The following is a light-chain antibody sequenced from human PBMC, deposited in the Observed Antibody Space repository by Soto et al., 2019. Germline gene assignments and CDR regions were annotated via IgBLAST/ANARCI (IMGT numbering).Light chain of an antibody. CDR3: CSYAGSRTHVL. Sequence: QSALTQPASVSGSPGQSITISCIGTSSDVGSYNLVSWYLQHPGKAPKVLIYEVSERPSGVSNRFSGSKSGNTASLTISGLQAEDEAEYYCCSYAGSRTHVLFGGGTKLTVL. J-gene: IGLJ2*01. V-gene: IGLV2-23*02. CDR2: EVS. CDR1: SSDVGSYNL.